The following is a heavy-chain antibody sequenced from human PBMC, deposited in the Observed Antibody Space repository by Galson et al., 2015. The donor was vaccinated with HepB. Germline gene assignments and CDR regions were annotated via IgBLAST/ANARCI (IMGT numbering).Heavy chain of an antibody. Sequence: SLRLSCAASGFTFSSYAMHWVRQAPGKGLEWVAVISYDGSNKYYADSVKGRFTISRDNSKNTLYLQMNSLRAEDTAVYYCARASDYYDSSGYNDYWGQGTLVTVSS. D-gene: IGHD3-22*01. V-gene: IGHV3-30-3*01. CDR2: ISYDGSNK. CDR1: GFTFSSYA. J-gene: IGHJ4*02. CDR3: ARASDYYDSSGYNDY.